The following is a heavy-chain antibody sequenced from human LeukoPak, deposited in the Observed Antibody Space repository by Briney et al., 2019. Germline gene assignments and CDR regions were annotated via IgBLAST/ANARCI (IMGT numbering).Heavy chain of an antibody. CDR3: ARGTYCGGDCLN. J-gene: IGHJ4*02. Sequence: GGSLRLSCAASGFTFSNYAMAWVRQAPGKGLEWVSGISGGGGSTYYVDSVKGRFTISRDNSKNTLFLQMNSLRAEDTAVYYCARGTYCGGDCLNWGQGTLVTVSS. CDR1: GFTFSNYA. V-gene: IGHV3-23*01. D-gene: IGHD2-21*02. CDR2: ISGGGGST.